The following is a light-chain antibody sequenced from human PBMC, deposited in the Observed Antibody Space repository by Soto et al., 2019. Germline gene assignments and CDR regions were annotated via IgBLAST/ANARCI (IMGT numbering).Light chain of an antibody. CDR3: QQYGSAPIT. Sequence: EIVLTQSPGALSLSPGERVTLSCRASQSHNRYLAWYQQRPGQAPRLLIFGSSSRATGVPDRFSGSGSGTDFTLSISRLEPEDFAVYYCQQYGSAPITFGQGTRLEIK. CDR2: GSS. J-gene: IGKJ5*01. CDR1: QSHNRY. V-gene: IGKV3-20*01.